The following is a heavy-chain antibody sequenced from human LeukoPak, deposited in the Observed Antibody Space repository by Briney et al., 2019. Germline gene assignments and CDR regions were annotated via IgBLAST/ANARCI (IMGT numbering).Heavy chain of an antibody. J-gene: IGHJ4*02. D-gene: IGHD3-9*01. CDR3: ARVDTYYDILTGRDYFDY. CDR2: ISYDGSNK. V-gene: IGHV3-30*03. Sequence: GGSLRLSCAASGFTFSSYGMHWVRQAPGKGLEWVAVISYDGSNKYYADSVKGRFTISRDNSKNTLYLQMNSLRAEDTAVYYCARVDTYYDILTGRDYFDYWGQGTLVTVSS. CDR1: GFTFSSYG.